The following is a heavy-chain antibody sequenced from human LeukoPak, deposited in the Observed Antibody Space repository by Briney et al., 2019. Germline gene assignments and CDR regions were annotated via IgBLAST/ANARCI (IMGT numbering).Heavy chain of an antibody. CDR3: ARDWAAGYSSIWNQAFHYFDY. V-gene: IGHV3-21*03. CDR1: GFTFSTYF. CDR2: ISSRSDYI. J-gene: IGHJ4*02. D-gene: IGHD6-13*01. Sequence: GGSLRLSCAASGFTFSTYFMNWVRQAPGKGLEWVSCISSRSDYIDYADSVRGRFTISRDNAKNSLFLQLNNLRAEDTAVYYCARDWAAGYSSIWNQAFHYFDYWGQGTLVTVSS.